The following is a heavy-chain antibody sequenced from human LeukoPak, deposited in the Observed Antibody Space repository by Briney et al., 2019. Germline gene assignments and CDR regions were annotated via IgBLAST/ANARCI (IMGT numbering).Heavy chain of an antibody. J-gene: IGHJ4*02. CDR3: ARVGITPAKFDH. CDR2: INFSGYT. D-gene: IGHD3-3*01. CDR1: GVSFGRYS. Sequence: KPSETLSLTCAVSGVSFGRYSWSWIRQSPGKGLECIGEINFSGYTKYNPSLKSRVTMSVDTSKNQFSLKLASVTAADTAIYFFARVGITPAKFDHRGQGTLVTVSS. V-gene: IGHV4-34*01.